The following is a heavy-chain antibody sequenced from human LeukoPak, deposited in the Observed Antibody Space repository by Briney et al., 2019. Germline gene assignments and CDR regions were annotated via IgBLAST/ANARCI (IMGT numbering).Heavy chain of an antibody. J-gene: IGHJ5*02. CDR2: IYYSGST. Sequence: SETLSLTCTVSGGSISSYYWSWIRQPPGNGLEWIGYIYYSGSTNYNPSLKSRVTISVDTSKNQFSLKLSSVTAADTAVYYCARRGCIGGYCSSGWLDPWGQGTLVTVSS. CDR1: GGSISSYY. CDR3: ARRGCIGGYCSSGWLDP. D-gene: IGHD2-2*01. V-gene: IGHV4-59*08.